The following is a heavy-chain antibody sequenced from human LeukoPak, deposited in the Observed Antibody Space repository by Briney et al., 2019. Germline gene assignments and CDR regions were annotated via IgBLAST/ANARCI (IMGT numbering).Heavy chain of an antibody. V-gene: IGHV4-30-4*08. CDR2: IYHSGNS. CDR1: GGSISSGDYY. J-gene: IGHJ4*02. Sequence: SETLSLTCTVSGGSISSGDYYWSWIRQPPGKGLEWIGYIYHSGNSYYNPSLKSRLTISVDTPRNQFSLKLRSVTAADTAVYYCARGGTRITIVGVVINDFDYWGQGTLVTVSS. D-gene: IGHD3-3*01. CDR3: ARGGTRITIVGVVINDFDY.